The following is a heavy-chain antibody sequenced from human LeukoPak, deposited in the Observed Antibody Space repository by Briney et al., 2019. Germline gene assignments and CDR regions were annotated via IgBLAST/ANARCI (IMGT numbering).Heavy chain of an antibody. J-gene: IGHJ6*03. V-gene: IGHV4-39*01. CDR1: GGSISSSSYY. Sequence: SETLSFTCTVSGGSISSSSYYWGWIRQPPGKGLEWIGSIYYSGSTYYNPSLKSRVTISVDTSKNQFSLKLSSVTAADTAVYYCARHGHLYYYYYMDVWGKGTTVTVSS. CDR2: IYYSGST. CDR3: ARHGHLYYYYYMDV.